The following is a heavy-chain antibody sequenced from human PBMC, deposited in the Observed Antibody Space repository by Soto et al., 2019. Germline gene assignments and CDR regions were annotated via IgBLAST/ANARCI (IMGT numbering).Heavy chain of an antibody. V-gene: IGHV3-74*01. J-gene: IGHJ4*02. D-gene: IGHD1-26*01. CDR3: ERLKNIVGASENFDY. CDR2: INTDGSST. Sequence: GGSLRLSCTASGFSFSSYWMHWVRQAPGKGLVWVSRINTDGSSTSYADSVKGRFTISRDNAKNTLYLQMNSLRAEDTAVYYCERLKNIVGASENFDYWGQGTLVTVSS. CDR1: GFSFSSYW.